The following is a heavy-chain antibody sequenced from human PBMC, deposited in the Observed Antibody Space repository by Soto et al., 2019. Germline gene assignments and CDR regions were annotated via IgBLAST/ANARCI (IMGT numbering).Heavy chain of an antibody. Sequence: LPETLSLTCTVSGGSISSSSYYWGWIRQPPGKGLEWIGSIYYSGSTYYNPSLKSRVTISVDTSKNQFSLKLSSVTAADTAVYYCARHSTYYDILTGPYPGYFDYWGQGTLVTVSS. J-gene: IGHJ4*02. V-gene: IGHV4-39*01. D-gene: IGHD3-9*01. CDR3: ARHSTYYDILTGPYPGYFDY. CDR1: GGSISSSSYY. CDR2: IYYSGST.